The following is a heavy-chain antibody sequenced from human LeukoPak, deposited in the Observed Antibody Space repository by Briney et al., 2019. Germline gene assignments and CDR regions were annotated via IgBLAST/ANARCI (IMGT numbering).Heavy chain of an antibody. V-gene: IGHV4-59*12. Sequence: SETLSLTCTVSGGSISSYYWSWIRQPPGKGLEWIGYIYYSGSTNYNPSLKSRVTISVDTSKNQFSLQLRSVTAADTAVYYCARDFEYSSSSNAFDIWGQGTMVTVSS. J-gene: IGHJ3*02. CDR2: IYYSGST. CDR1: GGSISSYY. D-gene: IGHD6-6*01. CDR3: ARDFEYSSSSNAFDI.